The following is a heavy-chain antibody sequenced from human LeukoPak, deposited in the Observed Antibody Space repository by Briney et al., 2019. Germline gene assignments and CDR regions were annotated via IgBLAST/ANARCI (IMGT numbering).Heavy chain of an antibody. D-gene: IGHD3-10*01. Sequence: GGSLRLSCAASGFIFTSYGMHWVRQAPGKGLEWVAVIWYDGSEKYYADSVKGRLSISRDNSENTVFLQMNSLRVEDTAVYYCVRVSAHSYGAGSYYWFDLWGQGTLATVSS. CDR2: IWYDGSEK. V-gene: IGHV3-33*01. CDR3: VRVSAHSYGAGSYYWFDL. CDR1: GFIFTSYG. J-gene: IGHJ5*01.